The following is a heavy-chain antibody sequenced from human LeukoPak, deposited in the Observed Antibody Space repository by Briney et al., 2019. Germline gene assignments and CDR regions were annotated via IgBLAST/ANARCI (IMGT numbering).Heavy chain of an antibody. CDR1: GFTFSSYA. Sequence: PRRSLRLSCAASGFTFSSYAMHWVRQAPGKGLEWVAVISYDGSNKYYADSVKGRFTISRDNSKNTLYLQMNSLRAEDTAVYYCAREGPRGNSQFDYWGQGTLVTVSS. V-gene: IGHV3-30-3*01. CDR3: AREGPRGNSQFDY. J-gene: IGHJ4*02. D-gene: IGHD2/OR15-2a*01. CDR2: ISYDGSNK.